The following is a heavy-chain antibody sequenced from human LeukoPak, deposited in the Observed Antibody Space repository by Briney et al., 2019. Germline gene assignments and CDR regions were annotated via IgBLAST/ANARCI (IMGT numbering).Heavy chain of an antibody. Sequence: SETLSLTCTVSGGSISSYYWGWIRQPPGKGLEWIGSIYHSGRTHYNPSLKGRVAISLDTSKNQFSLKLSSVTAADTAVYYCARDGLVDANAFDIWGQGTMVTVSS. CDR3: ARDGLVDANAFDI. J-gene: IGHJ3*02. D-gene: IGHD2-2*01. V-gene: IGHV4-38-2*02. CDR1: GGSISSYY. CDR2: IYHSGRT.